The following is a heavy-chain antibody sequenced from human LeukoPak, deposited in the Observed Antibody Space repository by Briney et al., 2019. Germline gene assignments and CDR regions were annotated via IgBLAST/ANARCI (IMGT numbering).Heavy chain of an antibody. CDR1: GVSINSYS. CDR3: AREGGNCSGGSCYSGAFDI. Sequence: SETLSLTCTVSGVSINSYSWTWMRQPPGKGLEWIGYIYNSGSTFNNPSLNSRVTISVDTSKNQFSLKLSSVTAADTAMYYCAREGGNCSGGSCYSGAFDIWGQGTLVTVSS. J-gene: IGHJ3*02. CDR2: IYNSGST. V-gene: IGHV4-59*12. D-gene: IGHD2-15*01.